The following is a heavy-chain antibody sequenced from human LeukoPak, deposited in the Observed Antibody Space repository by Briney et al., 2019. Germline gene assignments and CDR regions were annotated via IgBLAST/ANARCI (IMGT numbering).Heavy chain of an antibody. CDR1: GFXFSSYA. CDR3: ARATNYCSGGSCYRRGIDY. Sequence: GGSLRLSCAASGFXFSSYAMHWVRQAPGKGLEYVSAISSNGGSTYYANSVKGRFTISRDNFKNTLYLQMGSLRAEDMAVYYCARATNYCSGGSCYRRGIDYWGQGTLVTVSS. D-gene: IGHD2-15*01. J-gene: IGHJ4*02. V-gene: IGHV3-64*01. CDR2: ISSNGGST.